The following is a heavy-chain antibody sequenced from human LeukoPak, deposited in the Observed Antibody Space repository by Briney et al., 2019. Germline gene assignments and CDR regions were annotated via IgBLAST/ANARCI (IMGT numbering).Heavy chain of an antibody. V-gene: IGHV3-7*01. Sequence: PGGSLRLSCAASGFTFSNFWMSWVRQAPGKGLEWVANIKEDGSEDHFVDSVKGRFTISRDNAKNSLYLQMSSLRAEDTAVYYCVREYYYNRGGYRALRYWGQGTLVTVSS. CDR3: VREYYYNRGGYRALRY. D-gene: IGHD3-22*01. CDR2: IKEDGSED. CDR1: GFTFSNFW. J-gene: IGHJ4*02.